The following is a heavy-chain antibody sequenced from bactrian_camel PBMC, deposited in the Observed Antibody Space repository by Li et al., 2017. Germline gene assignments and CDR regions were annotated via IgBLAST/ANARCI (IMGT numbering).Heavy chain of an antibody. CDR3: ATPFRVGWSREFGR. D-gene: IGHD1*01. CDR2: IYSDGTIR. V-gene: IGHV3-2*01. Sequence: HVQLVESGGGLVQPGESLRLSCAATGFTFSRYSMSWVRQAPGKRLEWVSTIYSDGTIRYYADSVQGRFSISRDGAKKTTYLQMNNLKAEDTARYYCATPFRVGWSREFGRWGQGTQVTVS. CDR1: GFTFSRYS. J-gene: IGHJ4*01.